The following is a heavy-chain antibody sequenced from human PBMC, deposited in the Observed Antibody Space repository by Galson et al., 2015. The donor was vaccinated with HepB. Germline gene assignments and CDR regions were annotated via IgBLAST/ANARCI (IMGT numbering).Heavy chain of an antibody. Sequence: LSLTCTVSGGSISSYYWSWIRQPPGKGLEWIGYIYYSGSTNYNPSLKSRVTISVDTSQNQFSLKLSSVTAADTAVYYCARQILREYYYDSSGTHDAFDIWGQGTMVTVSS. CDR2: IYYSGST. J-gene: IGHJ3*02. D-gene: IGHD3-22*01. CDR3: ARQILREYYYDSSGTHDAFDI. CDR1: GGSISSYY. V-gene: IGHV4-59*01.